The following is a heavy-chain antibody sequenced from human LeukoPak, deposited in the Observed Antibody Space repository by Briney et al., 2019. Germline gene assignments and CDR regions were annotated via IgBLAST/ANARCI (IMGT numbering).Heavy chain of an antibody. Sequence: ASAKVSCKPSRYTFTSYDINWVRQATGQGREWMGWMNSNSGNTGYAQKFQGRVTMTRNTSISTAYMELTRLRSEDTAVYYCARRSQAGGTGIGYWGQGTLVTVSS. CDR3: ARRSQAGGTGIGY. J-gene: IGHJ4*02. CDR2: MNSNSGNT. CDR1: RYTFTSYD. D-gene: IGHD2-21*01. V-gene: IGHV1-8*01.